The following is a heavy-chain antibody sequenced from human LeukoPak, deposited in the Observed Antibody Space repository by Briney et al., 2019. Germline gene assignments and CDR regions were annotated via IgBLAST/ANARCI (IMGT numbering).Heavy chain of an antibody. D-gene: IGHD5-18*01. Sequence: SETLSLTCTVSGDSISSSSYHWGWIRQPPGKGLEWIGCIYYGGNYYYNSSIKSRGTISVDTSRYQFSLKLSSVTAADTAVYYCARHRSGGYYYGVLDYWGQGTLVTVSS. J-gene: IGHJ4*02. CDR2: IYYGGNY. CDR3: ARHRSGGYYYGVLDY. CDR1: GDSISSSSYH. V-gene: IGHV4-39*01.